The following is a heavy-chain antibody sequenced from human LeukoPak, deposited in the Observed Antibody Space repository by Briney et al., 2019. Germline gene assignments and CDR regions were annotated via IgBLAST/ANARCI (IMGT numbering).Heavy chain of an antibody. D-gene: IGHD3-10*01. Sequence: GGSLRLSCATSGFTFSNYWMSWFRQAPGKGLEWVSVISGSGGDTNYADSVKGRFTISRDNSKNTLYLQMNTLRAEDTAVYYCAKPREGSGSYYKSFFDSWGQGTLVTVSS. J-gene: IGHJ4*02. V-gene: IGHV3-23*01. CDR3: AKPREGSGSYYKSFFDS. CDR1: GFTFSNYW. CDR2: ISGSGGDT.